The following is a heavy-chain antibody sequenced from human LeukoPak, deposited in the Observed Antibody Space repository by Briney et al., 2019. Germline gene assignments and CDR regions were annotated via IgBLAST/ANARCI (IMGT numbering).Heavy chain of an antibody. CDR3: ARTPLGPFDI. Sequence: SETLSLTCTVSGGSISSSSYYWGWIRQPPGKGLEWIGSIYYSGSTNYNPSLKSRVTISVDTSKNQFSLKLSSVTAADTAVYYCARTPLGPFDIWGQGTMVTVSS. V-gene: IGHV4-39*07. J-gene: IGHJ3*02. CDR1: GGSISSSSYY. CDR2: IYYSGST. D-gene: IGHD2-15*01.